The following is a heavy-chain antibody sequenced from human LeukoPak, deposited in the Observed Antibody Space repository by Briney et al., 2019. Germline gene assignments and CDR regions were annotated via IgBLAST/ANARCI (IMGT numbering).Heavy chain of an antibody. Sequence: SETLSLTCTVSGASISSFHWTWIRQPAGKGLGWIGLIYSSGSTIYNPSLKSRVAMSVDMTKNQLSLKLSSVTAADTAMYYCARKDGDYWGQGTLVTVSS. J-gene: IGHJ4*02. CDR2: IYSSGST. V-gene: IGHV4-4*07. CDR3: ARKDGDY. CDR1: GASISSFH.